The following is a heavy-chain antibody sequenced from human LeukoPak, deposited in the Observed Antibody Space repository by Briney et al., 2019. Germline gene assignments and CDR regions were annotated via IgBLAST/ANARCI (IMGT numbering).Heavy chain of an antibody. CDR1: GFTFSSYA. Sequence: GGSLRLSCAASGFTFSSYAMHWVRQAPGKGLEWVAVISYDGSNKYYADPVKGRFTISRDNSKNTLYLQMNSLRAEDTAVYYCARGGYYDSSGYLDYWGQGTLVTVSS. J-gene: IGHJ4*02. CDR2: ISYDGSNK. CDR3: ARGGYYDSSGYLDY. V-gene: IGHV3-30-3*01. D-gene: IGHD3-22*01.